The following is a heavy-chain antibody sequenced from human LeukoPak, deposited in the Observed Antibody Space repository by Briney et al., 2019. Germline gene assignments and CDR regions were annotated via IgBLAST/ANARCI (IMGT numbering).Heavy chain of an antibody. J-gene: IGHJ4*02. CDR2: ISGSGGST. CDR3: AKEIAGSGYYLEGLDY. Sequence: GGSLRLSCGTSGFTFSNHDMNWVRQAPGKGLEWVSAISGSGGSTYYADSVKGRFTISRDNSKNTLYLQMNSLRAEDTAVYYCAKEIAGSGYYLEGLDYWGQGTLVTVSS. CDR1: GFTFSNHD. V-gene: IGHV3-23*01. D-gene: IGHD3-22*01.